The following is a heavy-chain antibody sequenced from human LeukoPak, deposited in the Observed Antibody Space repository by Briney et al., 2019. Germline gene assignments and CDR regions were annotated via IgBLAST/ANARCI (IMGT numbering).Heavy chain of an antibody. CDR2: FDPEDGET. CDR3: ATSFRTDPRIFDY. D-gene: IGHD1-14*01. CDR1: GYTLTELS. J-gene: IGHJ4*02. Sequence: WASVKVSCKVSGYTLTELSMHWVRQAPGKGLEWMGGFDPEDGETIYAQKFQGRVTMTEDTSTDTAYMELSSLRSEDAAVYYCATSFRTDPRIFDYWGQGTLVTVPS. V-gene: IGHV1-24*01.